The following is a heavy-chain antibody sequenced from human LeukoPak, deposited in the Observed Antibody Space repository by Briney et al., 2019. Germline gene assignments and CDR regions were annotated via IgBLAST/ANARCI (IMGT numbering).Heavy chain of an antibody. CDR2: TYYRSKWYN. D-gene: IGHD6-13*01. CDR3: ARGHSSSWYYYYYYMDV. CDR1: GDSVSSNSAG. J-gene: IGHJ6*03. V-gene: IGHV6-1*01. Sequence: SQTLSLTCAISGDSVSSNSAGWNWIRQSPSRGLEWLGRTYYRSKWYNDFAPSVRNRITINPDTSKNQFSLQLNSVTPEDTAVYYCARGHSSSWYYYYYYMDVWGKGTTVTVSS.